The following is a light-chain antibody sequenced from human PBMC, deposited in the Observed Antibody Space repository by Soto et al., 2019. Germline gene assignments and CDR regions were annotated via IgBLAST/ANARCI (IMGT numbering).Light chain of an antibody. J-gene: IGLJ2*01. V-gene: IGLV2-14*03. Sequence: QSALTQPASVSGSPGQSITISCTVASSDVGDYNYVSWYQQHPGKAPKLIIYGVSDRPSGISHRFSGSKSGNTASLTISGLQAEDEADYYCSSYTRTNTLIFGGGTKLTVL. CDR3: SSYTRTNTLI. CDR1: SSDVGDYNY. CDR2: GVS.